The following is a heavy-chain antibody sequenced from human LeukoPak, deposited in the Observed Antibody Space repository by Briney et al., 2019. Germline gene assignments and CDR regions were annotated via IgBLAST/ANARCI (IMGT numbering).Heavy chain of an antibody. V-gene: IGHV1-8*01. J-gene: IGHJ6*03. CDR3: ARGEEATPYYYYYYYMDV. Sequence: GASVKVSCKASGYTFTSYDINWVRQATGQGLEWMGWMNPDSGNTCYAQKFQGRVTMTRNTSISTAYMELSSLRSEDTAVYYCARGEEATPYYYYYYYMDVWGKGTTVTVSS. CDR2: MNPDSGNT. CDR1: GYTFTSYD.